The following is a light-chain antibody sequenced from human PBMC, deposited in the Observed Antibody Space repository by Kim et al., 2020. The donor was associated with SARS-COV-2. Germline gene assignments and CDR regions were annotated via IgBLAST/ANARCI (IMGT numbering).Light chain of an antibody. CDR2: TAS. CDR3: QQYHSYPYT. Sequence: DIQMTQSPSTLSTSVGARVTITCRASQSISSWLAWYQQKPGKAPKLLICTASILQSGVPSRFSGSGTGTEFTLTISSLQPDDFTTYYCQQYHSYPYTCGQGTNLE. J-gene: IGKJ2*01. V-gene: IGKV1-5*03. CDR1: QSISSW.